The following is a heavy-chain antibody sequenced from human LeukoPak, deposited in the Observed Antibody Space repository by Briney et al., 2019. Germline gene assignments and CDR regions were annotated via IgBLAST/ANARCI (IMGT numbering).Heavy chain of an antibody. CDR2: INPSGGST. D-gene: IGHD4-17*01. V-gene: IGHV1-46*01. J-gene: IGHJ4*02. CDR1: GYTFTSYY. Sequence: GSVKVSCKGSGYTFTSYYMHWVGQAPGQGLEWMGIINPSGGSTSYAQKFQGRVTMTRDTSTSTVYMELSSLRSEGTAVYYCARVQTTVTSSLGYWGQGTLVTVSS. CDR3: ARVQTTVTSSLGY.